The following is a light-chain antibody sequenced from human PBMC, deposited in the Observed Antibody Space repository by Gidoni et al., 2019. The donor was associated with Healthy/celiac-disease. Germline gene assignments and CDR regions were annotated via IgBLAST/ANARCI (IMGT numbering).Light chain of an antibody. Sequence: EIVLTQSPATLSLSPGERATLSCRASQSVSSYLAWYQQKPGQAPRLLIYDASNRATGIPDFTLTISSLEPEDFAVYYCQQRSNWPLTFGPGTKVDIK. CDR2: DAS. J-gene: IGKJ3*01. CDR1: QSVSSY. CDR3: QQRSNWPLT. V-gene: IGKV3-11*01.